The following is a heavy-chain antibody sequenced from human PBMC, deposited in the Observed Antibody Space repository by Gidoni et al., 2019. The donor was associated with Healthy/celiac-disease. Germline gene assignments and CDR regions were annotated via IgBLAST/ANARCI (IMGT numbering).Heavy chain of an antibody. CDR3: ARGYYGSGSYVGNWFDP. V-gene: IGHV4-59*01. J-gene: IGHJ5*02. Sequence: QVQLQESGTGLVKPSETLSLTCTVSGGSISSYYWSWIRQPPGKGLEWIGYIYYSGSTNYNPSLKSRVTISVDTSKNQFSLKLSSVTAADTAVYYCARGYYGSGSYVGNWFDPWGQGTLVTVSS. D-gene: IGHD3-10*01. CDR1: GGSISSYY. CDR2: IYYSGST.